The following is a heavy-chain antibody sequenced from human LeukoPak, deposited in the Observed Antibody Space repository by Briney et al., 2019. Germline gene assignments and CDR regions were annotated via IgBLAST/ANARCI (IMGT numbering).Heavy chain of an antibody. V-gene: IGHV3-48*03. CDR3: ARGYYYGSGSFDY. J-gene: IGHJ4*02. Sequence: GGSLRLSCAASGFTFNNYEMNWFRQAPGKGLQWISYISSTGSILYYADYVEGRFTISRDNAKNTLYLQMNSLRVEDTAVYYCARGYYYGSGSFDYWGQGTLVTVSS. CDR1: GFTFNNYE. D-gene: IGHD3-10*01. CDR2: ISSTGSIL.